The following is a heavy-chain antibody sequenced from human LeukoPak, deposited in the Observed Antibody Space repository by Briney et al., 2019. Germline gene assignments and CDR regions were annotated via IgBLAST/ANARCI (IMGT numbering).Heavy chain of an antibody. CDR3: ARGFSHRGIVGVVIMRTGWFDP. CDR2: MNPNSGNT. CDR1: GYTFTSYD. D-gene: IGHD3-3*01. Sequence: ASVKVSCKASGYTFTSYDINWVRQATGQGLEWMGWMNPNSGNTGYAQKFQGRVTMTRNTSISTAYMELSSLRSEDTAVYYCARGFSHRGIVGVVIMRTGWFDPWGQGTLVTVSS. V-gene: IGHV1-8*01. J-gene: IGHJ5*02.